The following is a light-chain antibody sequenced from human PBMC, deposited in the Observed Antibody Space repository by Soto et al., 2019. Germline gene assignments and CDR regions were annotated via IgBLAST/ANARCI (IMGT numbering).Light chain of an antibody. CDR3: SSYTSSSTDV. CDR2: EVS. Sequence: QSALTQPASVSGSPGQSITISCTGNSSDVGGYNYVSWYQQHPGKAPKLMIYEVSNRHSGVANRFSGSKSGNTASLTISGLQAEDEADYYCSSYTSSSTDVFGTGTKLTGL. V-gene: IGLV2-14*01. CDR1: SSDVGGYNY. J-gene: IGLJ1*01.